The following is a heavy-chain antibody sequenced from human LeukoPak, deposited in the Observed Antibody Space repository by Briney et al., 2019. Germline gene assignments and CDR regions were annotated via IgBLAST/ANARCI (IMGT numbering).Heavy chain of an antibody. CDR1: GGSFSGYY. D-gene: IGHD1-14*01. V-gene: IGHV4-34*01. Sequence: SETLSLTCAVYGGSFSGYYWSWIRQPPGKGLEWIGEINHSGSTNYNPSLKSRVTISVGTSKNQFSLKLSSVTAADTAVYYCARDTVWDGWFDPWGQGTLVTVSS. J-gene: IGHJ5*02. CDR3: ARDTVWDGWFDP. CDR2: INHSGST.